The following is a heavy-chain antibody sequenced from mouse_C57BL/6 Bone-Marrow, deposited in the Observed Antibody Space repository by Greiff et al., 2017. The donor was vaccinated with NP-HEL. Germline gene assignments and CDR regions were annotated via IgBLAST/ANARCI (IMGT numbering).Heavy chain of an antibody. V-gene: IGHV2-5*01. J-gene: IGHJ4*01. CDR2: IWRGGST. CDR1: GFSLTSYG. CDR3: ATASYAMDY. Sequence: VKLVESGPGLVQPSQSLSITCTVPGFSLTSYGVHWVRQSPGKGLEWLGVIWRGGSTDYNAAFMSRLSITKDNSKSQVFFKMNSLQADDTAIYYCATASYAMDYWGQGTSVTVSS.